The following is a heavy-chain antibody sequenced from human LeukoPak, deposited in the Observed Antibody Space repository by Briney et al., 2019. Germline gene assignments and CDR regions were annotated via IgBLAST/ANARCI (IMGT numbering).Heavy chain of an antibody. D-gene: IGHD6-13*01. CDR3: ARDGYSSSYYYFDY. CDR2: IKEDGSEK. V-gene: IGHV3-7*01. CDR1: GFTLSSYW. J-gene: IGHJ4*02. Sequence: GGSLRLSCAASGFTLSSYWMHWVRQAPGKGLEWVANIKEDGSEKNYVDSVKGRFTISRDNAVNSVYLQMNSLRAEDTAVYYCARDGYSSSYYYFDYWGQGTLVTVSS.